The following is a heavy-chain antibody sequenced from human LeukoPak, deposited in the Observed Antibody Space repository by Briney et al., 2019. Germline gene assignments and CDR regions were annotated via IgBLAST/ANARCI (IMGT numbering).Heavy chain of an antibody. J-gene: IGHJ4*02. V-gene: IGHV1-2*02. CDR3: ARGGGTAHFDF. CDR2: ISPNSGDT. Sequence: ASVKVSCKASGYTFTTYNMHWVRQAPGQGLEWMGWISPNSGDTNYAQKFQGRVTMTRDTSISTVHMELSRLRSDDTAVYYCARGGGTAHFDFWGQGTLVTVSS. CDR1: GYTFTTYN. D-gene: IGHD2-21*02.